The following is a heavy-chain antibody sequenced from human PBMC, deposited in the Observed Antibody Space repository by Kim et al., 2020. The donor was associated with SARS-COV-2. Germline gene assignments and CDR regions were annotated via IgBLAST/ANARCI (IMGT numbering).Heavy chain of an antibody. Sequence: IKSRITISVDTSKNQFSLKLSSVTAADTAVYYCARGRRDYIWGSYRFDYWGQGTLVTVSS. V-gene: IGHV4-34*01. J-gene: IGHJ4*02. CDR3: ARGRRDYIWGSYRFDY. D-gene: IGHD3-16*02.